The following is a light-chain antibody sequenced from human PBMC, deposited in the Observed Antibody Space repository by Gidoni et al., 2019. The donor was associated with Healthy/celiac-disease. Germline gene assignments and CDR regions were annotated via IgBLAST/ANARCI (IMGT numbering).Light chain of an antibody. Sequence: EIVLTQSPATLSFSPGERATLSCRASQSVSSYLTWYQQKPGQAPRLLIYDASNRATGIPARFSGSGSGTDFTLTISSLEPEDCAVYYCQEAFGGXTKVEIK. V-gene: IGKV3-11*01. CDR1: QSVSSY. CDR2: DAS. CDR3: QEA. J-gene: IGKJ4*02.